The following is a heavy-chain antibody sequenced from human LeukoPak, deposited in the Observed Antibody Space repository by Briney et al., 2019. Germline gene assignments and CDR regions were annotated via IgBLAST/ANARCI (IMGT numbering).Heavy chain of an antibody. CDR1: GDSISRDY. CDR3: ARHGKTWFGEYPRPYKWFDL. D-gene: IGHD3-10*01. Sequence: SETLSLTCKVSGDSISRDYWSWIRRPPGKGLEWIGYIYYSGSTNYSPSLKSRVTISVDTSKNEFSLELSSVTAADTAVYYCARHGKTWFGEYPRPYKWFDLWGQGTLVTVSS. J-gene: IGHJ5*02. CDR2: IYYSGST. V-gene: IGHV4-59*08.